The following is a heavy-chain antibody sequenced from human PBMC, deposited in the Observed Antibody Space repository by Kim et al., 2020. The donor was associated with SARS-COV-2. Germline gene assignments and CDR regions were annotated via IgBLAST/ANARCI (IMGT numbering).Heavy chain of an antibody. CDR3: ARVRGAALDY. J-gene: IGHJ4*02. CDR2: T. V-gene: IGHV4-61*02. D-gene: IGHD2-15*01. Sequence: TDYNPSLKSRITISVRPTKHQFSLKLRSVAAANAAVYCCARVRGAALDYWGQGTLVTVSS.